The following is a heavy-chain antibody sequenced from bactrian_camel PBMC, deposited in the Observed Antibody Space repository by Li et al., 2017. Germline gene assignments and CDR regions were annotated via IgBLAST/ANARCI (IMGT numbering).Heavy chain of an antibody. Sequence: QLEESGGGSVQTGGSLRLSCVASGYVYSSACMGWFRQAPGREREGVAAIYTGGQTTYYTDSVKGRFTVSQDSAKNELYLQMNNLKPEDTAMYYCGAHWLSSSCGATFRRAAFHYWGQGTQVTVS. V-gene: IGHV3S28*01. CDR1: GYVYSSAC. D-gene: IGHD1*01. CDR2: IYTGGQTT. CDR3: GAHWLSSSCGATFRRAAFHY. J-gene: IGHJ4*01.